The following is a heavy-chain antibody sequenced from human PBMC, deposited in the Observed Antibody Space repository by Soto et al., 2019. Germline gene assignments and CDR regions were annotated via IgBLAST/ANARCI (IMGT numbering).Heavy chain of an antibody. CDR2: IWNDGSNK. D-gene: IGHD4-17*01. CDR1: GFTFSNYG. Sequence: HPGGSLRLSCAASGFTFSNYGMHWVRQAPGKGLEWVAVIWNDGSNKYYVDSVKGRFTISRDNSKNTLYVQMNSLRAEDTAVYYCARGHYGDYVPGAGGTDYWGQGTLVTVSS. V-gene: IGHV3-33*01. CDR3: ARGHYGDYVPGAGGTDY. J-gene: IGHJ4*02.